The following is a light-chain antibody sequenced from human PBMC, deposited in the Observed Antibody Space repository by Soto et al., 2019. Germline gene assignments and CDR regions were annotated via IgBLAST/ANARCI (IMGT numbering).Light chain of an antibody. V-gene: IGLV2-23*02. CDR2: EVS. CDR3: CSYAGSSTFHV. Sequence: QSALTQPASVSRSPGQSITISCTGTSSDVGSYNLVSWYQQHPGKAPKLMIYEVSKRPSGVSNRFSGSKSGNTASLTISGLQAEDEADYYCCSYAGSSTFHVFGTGAKVIVL. J-gene: IGLJ1*01. CDR1: SSDVGSYNL.